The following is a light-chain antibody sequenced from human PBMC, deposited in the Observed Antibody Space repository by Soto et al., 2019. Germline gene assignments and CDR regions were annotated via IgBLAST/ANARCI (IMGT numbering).Light chain of an antibody. J-gene: IGLJ1*01. Sequence: QSALTQPASVSGSPGQSITISCTGTSGDIGSYNRVSWYQQHPGKAPKLIIYEVTDRPSGVSNRFSGSKYGNTASLTISGLQAEDEAEYYCSSYTHVNTRACVFGTGTKLTVL. V-gene: IGLV2-14*01. CDR3: SSYTHVNTRACV. CDR1: SGDIGSYNR. CDR2: EVT.